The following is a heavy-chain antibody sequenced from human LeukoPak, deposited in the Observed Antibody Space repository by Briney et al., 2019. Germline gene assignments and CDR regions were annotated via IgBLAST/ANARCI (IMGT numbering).Heavy chain of an antibody. CDR2: IKSQADGGTT. V-gene: IGHV3-15*01. CDR3: TSEEDDHRGRTGY. D-gene: IGHD2-8*02. CDR1: GFTFSSYA. J-gene: IGHJ4*02. Sequence: GGSLRLPCAASGFTFSSYAMNWVRQAPGKGLEWVGRIKSQADGGTTDYAAPVKDRFTISRDGSKNTVYLQMNSLKTEDTAVYYCTSEEDDHRGRTGYWGQGTLVTVSS.